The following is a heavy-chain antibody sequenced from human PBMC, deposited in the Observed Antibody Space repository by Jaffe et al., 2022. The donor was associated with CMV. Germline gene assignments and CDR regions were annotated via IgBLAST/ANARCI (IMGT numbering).Heavy chain of an antibody. CDR2: ISGSGGST. V-gene: IGHV3-23*01. J-gene: IGHJ4*02. CDR3: ATPVRSITLFRGPWGY. D-gene: IGHD3-10*01. CDR1: GFTFSSYA. Sequence: EVQLLESGGGLVQPWGSLRLSCAASGFTFSSYAMSWVRQAPGKGLEWVSGISGSGGSTYYADSVKGRFTISRDNSKNMLYLQMNSLRAEDTAVYYCATPVRSITLFRGPWGYWGQGTLVTVSS.